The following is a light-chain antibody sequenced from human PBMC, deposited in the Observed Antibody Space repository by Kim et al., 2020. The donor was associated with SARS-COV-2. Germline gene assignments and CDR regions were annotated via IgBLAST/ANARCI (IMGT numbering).Light chain of an antibody. CDR2: QDS. CDR1: KLGDKY. V-gene: IGLV3-1*01. Sequence: VAAGQTASITCSGDKLGDKYACWYQRKPGQSPVLVIYQDSKRPSGIPERFSGSNSGNTATLTISGTQAMDEADYYCQAWDSSTHWVFGGGTRLTVL. CDR3: QAWDSSTHWV. J-gene: IGLJ3*02.